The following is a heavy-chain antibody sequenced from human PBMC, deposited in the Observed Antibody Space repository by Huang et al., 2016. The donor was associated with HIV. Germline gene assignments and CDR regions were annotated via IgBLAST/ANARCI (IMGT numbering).Heavy chain of an antibody. CDR2: SYLVESDK. Sequence: EVHLVQSGAEVKEPGESLKISCQAAGYNFDSYWIGWVRQMLGKGLEWRGSSYLVESDKRYEPSFQVKVTISADQAINTAYLQWSSLKASDTDIYFCARQGLWLPPTDPFDYWGQGTPVTVSA. D-gene: IGHD3-10*01. CDR3: ARQGLWLPPTDPFDY. V-gene: IGHV5-51*01. J-gene: IGHJ4*02. CDR1: GYNFDSYW.